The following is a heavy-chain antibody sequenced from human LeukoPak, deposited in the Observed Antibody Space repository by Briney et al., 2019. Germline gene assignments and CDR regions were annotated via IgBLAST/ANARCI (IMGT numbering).Heavy chain of an antibody. Sequence: PSETLSLTCTVSGGSISSSSYYWSWIRQPPGKGLEWIGYIYYSGSTYYNPSLKSRVTISVDTSKNQFSLKLSSVTAADTAVYYCARGGKAAVRFDLWGRGTLVTVSS. J-gene: IGHJ2*01. D-gene: IGHD2-15*01. CDR1: GGSISSSSYY. V-gene: IGHV4-30-4*01. CDR3: ARGGKAAVRFDL. CDR2: IYYSGST.